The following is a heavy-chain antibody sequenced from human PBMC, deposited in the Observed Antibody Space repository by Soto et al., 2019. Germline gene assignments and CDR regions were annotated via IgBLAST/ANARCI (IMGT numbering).Heavy chain of an antibody. D-gene: IGHD2-21*02. CDR1: GFTFSSYA. CDR2: ISYDGSNK. V-gene: IGHV3-30-3*01. Sequence: GGSLRLSCAASGFTFSSYAMHWVRQAPGKGLEWVAVISYDGSNKYYADSVKGRFTISRDNSKNTLYLQMNSLRAEDTAVYYCARALCGGDCYSFDYWGQGTLVTVSS. CDR3: ARALCGGDCYSFDY. J-gene: IGHJ4*02.